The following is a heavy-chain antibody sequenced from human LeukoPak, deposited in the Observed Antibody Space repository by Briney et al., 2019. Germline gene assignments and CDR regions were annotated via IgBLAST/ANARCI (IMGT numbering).Heavy chain of an antibody. CDR2: ISYDGSNT. J-gene: IGHJ6*02. D-gene: IGHD6-19*01. Sequence: GGSLRLSCAASGFTFSSYAMHWVRQAPGKGLEWVAVISYDGSNTYYADSVKGRFTISRDNSKNTLYLQMNSLRAEDTAVYYCARDGGGWHGGFYYYYGMDVWGQGTTVTVSS. V-gene: IGHV3-30*14. CDR3: ARDGGGWHGGFYYYYGMDV. CDR1: GFTFSSYA.